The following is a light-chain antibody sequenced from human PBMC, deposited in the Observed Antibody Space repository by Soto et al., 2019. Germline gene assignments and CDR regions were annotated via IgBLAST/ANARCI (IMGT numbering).Light chain of an antibody. CDR2: KAS. J-gene: IGKJ1*01. Sequence: DIQMTQSPSTLSASVGDRVTITCRASQSVDTCLAWYQQKPGKAPHLLIYKASSLETGVPSRFSGSGSVTAFTLTISSLQHDDFSTYYCQQFYRYPWTFGQGTKVEIK. V-gene: IGKV1-5*03. CDR3: QQFYRYPWT. CDR1: QSVDTC.